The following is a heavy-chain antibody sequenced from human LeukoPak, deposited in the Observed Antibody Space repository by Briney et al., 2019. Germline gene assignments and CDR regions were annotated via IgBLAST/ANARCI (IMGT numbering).Heavy chain of an antibody. Sequence: PSETLSLTCTVSGGSMTGSHWTWIRQPPGKGQEYIGYVYNNGTTFYNPSLKSRVTISADTSKKHFSLRLTSVTAADTAIYYCARGAGGYRFDPWGLGTLVTVSS. CDR2: VYNNGTT. CDR3: ARGAGGYRFDP. D-gene: IGHD1-1*01. CDR1: GGSMTGSH. J-gene: IGHJ5*02. V-gene: IGHV4-59*01.